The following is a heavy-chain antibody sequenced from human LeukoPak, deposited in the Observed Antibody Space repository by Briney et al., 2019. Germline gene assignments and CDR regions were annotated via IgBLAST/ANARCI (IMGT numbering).Heavy chain of an antibody. J-gene: IGHJ4*02. D-gene: IGHD3-3*01. V-gene: IGHV3-23*01. CDR3: AKKVGLPSVLRFLEWLLQPLDY. CDR1: GFTFSSYA. Sequence: PGGSLRLSCAASGFTFSSYAMSWVRQAPGKGLEWVSAISGSGGSTYYADSVKGRFTISRDNSKNTLYLQMNSLRAEDTAVYYCAKKVGLPSVLRFLEWLLQPLDYWGQGTLVTVSS. CDR2: ISGSGGST.